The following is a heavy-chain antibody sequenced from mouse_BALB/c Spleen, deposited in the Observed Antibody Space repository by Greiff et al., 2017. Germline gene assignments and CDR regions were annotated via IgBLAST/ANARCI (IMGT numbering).Heavy chain of an antibody. CDR1: GYSITSDYA. J-gene: IGHJ3*01. D-gene: IGHD2-4*01. CDR2: ISYSGST. Sequence: EVQLQESGPGLVKPSQSLSLTCTVTGYSITSDYAWNWIRQFPGNKLEWMGYISYSGSTSYNPSLKSRISITRDTSKNQFFLQLNSVTTEDTATYYCARWSDSFAYWGQGTLVTVSA. V-gene: IGHV3-2*02. CDR3: ARWSDSFAY.